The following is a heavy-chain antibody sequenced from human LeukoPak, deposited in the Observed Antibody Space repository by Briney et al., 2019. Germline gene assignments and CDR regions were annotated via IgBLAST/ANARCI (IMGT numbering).Heavy chain of an antibody. CDR1: GYTFTSYA. J-gene: IGHJ4*02. D-gene: IGHD6-19*01. Sequence: GASVKVPCKASGYTFTSYAMNWVRQAPGQGLEWMGWINTNTGNPTYAQGFTGRFVFSLDTSVSTAYLQISSLKAEDTAVYYCARVPIAVAGSAGIDYWGQGTLVTVSS. V-gene: IGHV7-4-1*02. CDR2: INTNTGNP. CDR3: ARVPIAVAGSAGIDY.